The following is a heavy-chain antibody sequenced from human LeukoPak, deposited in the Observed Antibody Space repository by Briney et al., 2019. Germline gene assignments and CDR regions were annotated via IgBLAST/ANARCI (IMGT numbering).Heavy chain of an antibody. D-gene: IGHD1-14*01. CDR2: IIPIFGTA. V-gene: IGHV1-69*13. CDR1: GGTFSSYT. CDR3: ASGANQYDWFDP. Sequence: SVKVSCKASGGTFSSYTISWVRQAPGQGLEWMGGIIPIFGTANYAQKFQGRVTITADESTSTAYMELSSLRSEDTAVYYCASGANQYDWFDPWGQGTLVTVSS. J-gene: IGHJ5*02.